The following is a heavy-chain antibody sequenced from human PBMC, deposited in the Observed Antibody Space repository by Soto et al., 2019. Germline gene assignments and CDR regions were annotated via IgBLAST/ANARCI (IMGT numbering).Heavy chain of an antibody. V-gene: IGHV6-1*01. CDR2: TYYRSKWYN. J-gene: IGHJ6*02. CDR1: GDSVSSNSAA. D-gene: IGHD2-2*02. Sequence: SQTLSLTCAISGDSVSSNSAAWNWIRQSPSRGLEWLGRTYYRSKWYNDYAVSVKSRITINPDTSKNQFSLQLNSVTPEDTAVYYCARAIAVPAAIPLYYYYGMDVWGQGPTVTVSS. CDR3: ARAIAVPAAIPLYYYYGMDV.